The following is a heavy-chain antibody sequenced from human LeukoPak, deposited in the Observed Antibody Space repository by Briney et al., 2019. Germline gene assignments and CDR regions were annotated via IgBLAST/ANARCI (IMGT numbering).Heavy chain of an antibody. J-gene: IGHJ5*02. Sequence: SETLSLTCAVSGVSISTNNWWHWVRQSPGKGLEWIGEIYHSGSTNYNPSLKSRVTISVDTSKNQFSLKLNSVTAADTAVYYCARHYGPWGQGTLVTVSS. D-gene: IGHD3-16*01. V-gene: IGHV4-4*02. CDR1: GVSISTNNW. CDR3: ARHYGP. CDR2: IYHSGST.